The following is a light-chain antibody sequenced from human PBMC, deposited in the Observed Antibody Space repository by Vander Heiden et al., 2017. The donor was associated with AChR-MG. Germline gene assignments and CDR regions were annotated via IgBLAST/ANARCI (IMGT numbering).Light chain of an antibody. Sequence: EIVLTQSPGTLSLSPGERATLPCTASRRVSSSCLAWYQQKPGEAPRLLLYGASSRATGIPERLSGSGAGRDFILTISRLVPEDFAVYYCQQYDSQRTFGEGTKVEIK. V-gene: IGKV3-20*01. CDR2: GAS. J-gene: IGKJ1*01. CDR3: QQYDSQRT. CDR1: RRVSSSC.